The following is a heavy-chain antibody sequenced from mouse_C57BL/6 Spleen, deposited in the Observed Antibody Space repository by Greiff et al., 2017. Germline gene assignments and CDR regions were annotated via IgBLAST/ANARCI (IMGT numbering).Heavy chain of an antibody. CDR1: GYTFTSYW. J-gene: IGHJ2*01. V-gene: IGHV1-69*01. Sequence: QVQLQQPGAELVMPGASVKLSCKASGYTFTSYWMHWVKQRPGQGLEWIGEIDPSDSYTNYNQKFKGKSTLTVDKSSSTAYMQLSSLTSEDSAVYYCARSPSSGYSYYFDYWGQGTTLTVSS. CDR3: ARSPSSGYSYYFDY. D-gene: IGHD3-2*02. CDR2: IDPSDSYT.